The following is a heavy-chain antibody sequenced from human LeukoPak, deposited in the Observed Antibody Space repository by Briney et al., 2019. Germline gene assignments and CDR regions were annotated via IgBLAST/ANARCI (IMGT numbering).Heavy chain of an antibody. CDR3: VKAGYYDSSGYYYYLDY. V-gene: IGHV3-30*18. CDR1: GFSFSSCG. J-gene: IGHJ4*02. CDR2: IAKDGTDI. D-gene: IGHD3-22*01. Sequence: GGFLRLSCAASGFSFSSCGMHWVRQTPDKGLEWVAAIAKDGTDIHYVDSVKGRFTISRDNSRNTLYLQMFSLSTEDTAVYYCVKAGYYDSSGYYYYLDYWGQGTLVSVSS.